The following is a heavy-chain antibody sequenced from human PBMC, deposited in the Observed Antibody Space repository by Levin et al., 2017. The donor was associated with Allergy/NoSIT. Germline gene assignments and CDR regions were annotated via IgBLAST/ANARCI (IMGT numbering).Heavy chain of an antibody. D-gene: IGHD6-19*01. V-gene: IGHV4-59*01. CDR2: IYYSGST. Sequence: SQTLSLTCTVSGGSISSYYWSWIRQPPGKGLEWIGYIYYSGSTNYNPSLKSRVTISVDTSKNQFSLKLSSVTAADTAVYYWARVLSAYSSGWYDEGGAFDIWGQGTMVTVSS. CDR3: ARVLSAYSSGWYDEGGAFDI. CDR1: GGSISSYY. J-gene: IGHJ3*02.